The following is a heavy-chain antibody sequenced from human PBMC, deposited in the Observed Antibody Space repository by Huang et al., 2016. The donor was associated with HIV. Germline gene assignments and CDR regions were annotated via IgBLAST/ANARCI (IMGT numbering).Heavy chain of an antibody. CDR1: FTSYY. Sequence: FTSYYMHWVRQAPGQGLEWMGIINPSGGSTSYAQKFQGRVTMTRDTSTSTVYMELSSLRSEDTAVYYCASWVSYGMDVWGQGTTVTVSS. J-gene: IGHJ6*02. V-gene: IGHV1-46*01. CDR3: ASWVSYGMDV. CDR2: INPSGGST. D-gene: IGHD2-8*01.